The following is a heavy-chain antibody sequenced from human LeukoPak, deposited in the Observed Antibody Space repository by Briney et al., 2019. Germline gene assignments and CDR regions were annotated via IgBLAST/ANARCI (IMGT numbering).Heavy chain of an antibody. Sequence: GGSLRLSCAASGITFSSYGMHWVRQAPGKGLEWVAFIRYDGTKKYYVDSVKGRFTISRDNSKNTLYLQMNSLRPEDTAVYYCAKGQLGIQSSKWFDPWGQGTLATVSS. J-gene: IGHJ5*02. CDR2: IRYDGTKK. D-gene: IGHD7-27*01. V-gene: IGHV3-30*02. CDR3: AKGQLGIQSSKWFDP. CDR1: GITFSSYG.